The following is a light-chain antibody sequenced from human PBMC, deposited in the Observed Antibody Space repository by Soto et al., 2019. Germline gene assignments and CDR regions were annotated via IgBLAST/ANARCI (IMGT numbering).Light chain of an antibody. Sequence: QSALTQPRSVSGSPGQSVTISCTGTSSDVGGYNYVSWYQQHPGKAPKLMIYDVSKRPSGVPDRFSGSTSGNAASLTISALQTDDEADYFCCSSAPESTYVCGTGTKLTVL. CDR3: CSSAPESTYV. V-gene: IGLV2-11*01. CDR2: DVS. CDR1: SSDVGGYNY. J-gene: IGLJ1*01.